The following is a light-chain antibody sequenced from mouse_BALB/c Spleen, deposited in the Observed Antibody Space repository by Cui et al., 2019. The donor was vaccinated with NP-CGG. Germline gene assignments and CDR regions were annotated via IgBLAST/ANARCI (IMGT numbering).Light chain of an antibody. CDR3: ALWYSTRWV. CDR2: GTN. J-gene: IGLJ1*01. V-gene: IGLV1*01. CDR1: TGAVTTTNY. Sequence: QAVVTQESALTTSPGGTVTLTCRSSTGAVTTTNYANWVQEKPDHLFTGLIGGTNNRAPGIPARFSGSLIGDKAALTITGAQTEDESIYFCALWYSTRWVFGGGTKLTVL.